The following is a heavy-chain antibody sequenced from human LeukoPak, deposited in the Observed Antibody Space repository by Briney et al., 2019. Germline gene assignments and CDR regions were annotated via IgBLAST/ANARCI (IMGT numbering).Heavy chain of an antibody. D-gene: IGHD4-17*01. CDR2: IHIYRGNT. J-gene: IGHJ4*02. Sequence: ASVKVSCKASGYSSTNYGISWVRQAPGQGLEWMGWIHIYRGNTNYAQKFQGRVTMTTDTSTSTVYMEVRGLRSDDTAVYYCAGGTTVTTLEHWGQGTLVTVSS. CDR1: GYSSTNYG. CDR3: AGGTTVTTLEH. V-gene: IGHV1-18*01.